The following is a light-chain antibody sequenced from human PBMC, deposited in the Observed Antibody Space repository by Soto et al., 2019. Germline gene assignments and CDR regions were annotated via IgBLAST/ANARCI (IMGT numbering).Light chain of an antibody. CDR2: DVI. CDR3: SSYKSNSASVI. Sequence: QSVLTQPASVSGSPGQSITISCTGSSSDVGGYNSVSWYQQHPGKVPKLVIYDVINRPSGISTRFSGSKSGNTASLTISGRQDADEAHYYCSSYKSNSASVIFGGGTKLTVL. V-gene: IGLV2-14*03. J-gene: IGLJ2*01. CDR1: SSDVGGYNS.